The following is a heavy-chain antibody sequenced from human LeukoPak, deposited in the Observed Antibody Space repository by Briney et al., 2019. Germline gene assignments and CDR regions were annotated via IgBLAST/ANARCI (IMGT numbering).Heavy chain of an antibody. J-gene: IGHJ4*02. D-gene: IGHD2-15*01. V-gene: IGHV4-39*01. Sequence: PSETLSLTCTVSDGSISGSGYYWGWIRQPPGNGLEWIGNLVYGGSIYYNPSLKSRVTISVDTSKNQFSLKLSSVSAADTALYYCAGRAFCCVGICYYFDYWGQGTLVTVSS. CDR2: LVYGGSI. CDR3: AGRAFCCVGICYYFDY. CDR1: DGSISGSGYY.